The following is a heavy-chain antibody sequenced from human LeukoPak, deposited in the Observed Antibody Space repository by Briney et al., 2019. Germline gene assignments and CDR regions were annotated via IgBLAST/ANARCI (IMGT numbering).Heavy chain of an antibody. D-gene: IGHD6-13*01. J-gene: IGHJ5*02. CDR3: ARNLDSSSWYQVSGWFDP. Sequence: SETLSLTCTVSGGSISSYYWSWIRQPPGKGLEWIGYIYYSGSTNYNPSLKSRVTISVDTSKNQFSLKLSSVTAADTAVYYCARNLDSSSWYQVSGWFDPWGQGTLVTVSS. V-gene: IGHV4-59*01. CDR1: GGSISSYY. CDR2: IYYSGST.